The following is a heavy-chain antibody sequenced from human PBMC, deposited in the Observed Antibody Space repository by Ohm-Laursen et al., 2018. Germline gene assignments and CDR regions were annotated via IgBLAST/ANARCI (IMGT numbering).Heavy chain of an antibody. J-gene: IGHJ6*02. Sequence: SLRLSCTASGFTFSDYYMAWIRQAPGEGLEWVSYISFNSNSIYYADSVKGRFTISRDNSKNTLYLQMNSLRAEDTAVYYCAKDDAAWELLRGPNYYYYGMDVWGQGTTVTVSS. D-gene: IGHD1-26*01. CDR3: AKDDAAWELLRGPNYYYYGMDV. V-gene: IGHV3-11*04. CDR2: ISFNSNSI. CDR1: GFTFSDYY.